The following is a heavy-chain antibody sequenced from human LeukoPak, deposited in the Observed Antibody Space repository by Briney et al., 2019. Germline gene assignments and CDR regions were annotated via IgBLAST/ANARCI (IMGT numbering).Heavy chain of an antibody. CDR1: GGSFSTYY. CDR2: IYYSGST. V-gene: IGHV4-59*01. CDR3: ARHGSARYYFDY. Sequence: SETLSLTCTVSGGSFSTYYWNWIRQPPGKGPEWIGYIYYSGSTNYNPSLKSRVTISVDTSKNQFSLKLSSVTAADTAMYYCARHGSARYYFDYWGQGTLVTVSS. J-gene: IGHJ4*02.